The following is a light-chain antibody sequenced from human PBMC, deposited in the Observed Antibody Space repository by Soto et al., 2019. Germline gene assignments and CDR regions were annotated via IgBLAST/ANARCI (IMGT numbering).Light chain of an antibody. CDR2: GAS. CDR1: QSVRSNY. J-gene: IGKJ5*01. V-gene: IGKV3-20*01. Sequence: EIVLTQSPVTLSLSPGERATLSCRASQSVRSNYLAWYQQKPGQAPRRLIYGASSRATGIPDRFSGSGSGTDFTLTISRLEPEDFAVYYCQQYGSSPTFGEGTRLEIK. CDR3: QQYGSSPT.